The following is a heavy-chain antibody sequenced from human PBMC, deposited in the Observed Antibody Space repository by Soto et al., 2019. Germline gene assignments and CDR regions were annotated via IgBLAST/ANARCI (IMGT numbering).Heavy chain of an antibody. CDR1: GYTFTSYD. CDR3: ARGNHPGDGYNYVPFDY. D-gene: IGHD5-12*01. J-gene: IGHJ4*02. V-gene: IGHV1-8*01. Sequence: ASVKVSCKASGYTFTSYDINWVRQATGQGLEWMGWMNPNSGNTGYAQKFQGRVTMTRNTSISTAYMELSSLRSEDTAVYYCARGNHPGDGYNYVPFDYWGQGTLVTVSS. CDR2: MNPNSGNT.